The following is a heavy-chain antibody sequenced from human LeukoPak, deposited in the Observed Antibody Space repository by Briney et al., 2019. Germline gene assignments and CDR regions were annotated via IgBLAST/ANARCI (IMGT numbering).Heavy chain of an antibody. V-gene: IGHV1-69*05. CDR1: GGTFSSYA. J-gene: IGHJ6*03. Sequence: SVKVSCKASGGTFSSYAISWVRQAPGQGLEWMGGIIPIFGTANYAQKFQGRVTITTDESTSTAYMELSSLRSEDTAVYYCASSISAAPTYYYYMDVWGKGTTVTVSS. CDR2: IIPIFGTA. D-gene: IGHD6-6*01. CDR3: ASSISAAPTYYYYMDV.